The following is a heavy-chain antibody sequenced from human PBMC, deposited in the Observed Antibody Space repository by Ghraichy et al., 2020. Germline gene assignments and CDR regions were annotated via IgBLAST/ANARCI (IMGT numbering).Heavy chain of an antibody. J-gene: IGHJ4*02. CDR2: IYYSGST. CDR1: GGSISSYY. V-gene: IGHV4-59*01. D-gene: IGHD4-17*01. Sequence: SETLSLTCTVSGGSISSYYWSWIRQPPGKGLEWIGYIYYSGSTNYNPSLKSRVTISVDTSKNQFSLKLSSVTAADTAVYYCARLRSASTVTTTFDYWGQGTLVTVSS. CDR3: ARLRSASTVTTTFDY.